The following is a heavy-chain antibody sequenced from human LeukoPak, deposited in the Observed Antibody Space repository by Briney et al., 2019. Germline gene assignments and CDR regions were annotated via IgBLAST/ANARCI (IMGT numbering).Heavy chain of an antibody. CDR3: ARASYSSWAFFEY. Sequence: PGGPLRLSCPASGLAFSSYAMSWVGLAPGKGRDWASAISGSGGSTYYADSVKGRFTISRDNSKNTLFLQMNSLRADDTAVYYCARASYSSWAFFEYWGQGTLVTVSS. CDR2: ISGSGGST. V-gene: IGHV3-23*01. CDR1: GLAFSSYA. J-gene: IGHJ4*02. D-gene: IGHD6-6*01.